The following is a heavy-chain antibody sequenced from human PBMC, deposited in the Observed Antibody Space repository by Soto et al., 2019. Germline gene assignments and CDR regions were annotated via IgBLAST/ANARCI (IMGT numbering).Heavy chain of an antibody. Sequence: QVQLQESGPGLVKPSETLSLTCTVSGGSISSYYWSWIRQPPGKGLEWIGYIYYSGSTNYNPSLRSRVTRSVDTSKSQFSLKLSSVTAADTAVYYGARGQRSDYYYYYMDVWGKGTTVTVSS. D-gene: IGHD1-1*01. J-gene: IGHJ6*03. CDR1: GGSISSYY. V-gene: IGHV4-59*01. CDR3: ARGQRSDYYYYYMDV. CDR2: IYYSGST.